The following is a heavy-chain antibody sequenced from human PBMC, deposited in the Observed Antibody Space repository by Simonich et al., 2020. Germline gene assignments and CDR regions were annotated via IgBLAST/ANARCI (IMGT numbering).Heavy chain of an antibody. CDR3: AKDLGERITMIVVVIDAFDI. Sequence: GGGLVQPGGSLRLSCAASGFTFSSYAMCWVRQAPGKGLEWVSAISGSGGSTYYADSVKGRFTISRDNSKNTLYLQMNSLRAEDTAVYYCAKDLGERITMIVVVIDAFDIWGQGTMVTVSS. CDR2: ISGSGGST. CDR1: GFTFSSYA. V-gene: IGHV3-23*01. D-gene: IGHD3-22*01. J-gene: IGHJ3*02.